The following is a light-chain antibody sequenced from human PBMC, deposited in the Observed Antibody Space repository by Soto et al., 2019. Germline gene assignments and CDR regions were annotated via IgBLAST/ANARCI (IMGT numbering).Light chain of an antibody. CDR3: SSYTTTSTLL. Sequence: QSVLTQPASVSGSLGQSITISCTGSNRDIGAYNLVSWYQQYPDTAPKLIIYEVRNRPSGVSYRFTVSRSGNTASLTISALQADDESTFYCSSYTTTSTLLFGGGTKVTVL. CDR1: NRDIGAYNL. V-gene: IGLV2-14*01. J-gene: IGLJ3*02. CDR2: EVR.